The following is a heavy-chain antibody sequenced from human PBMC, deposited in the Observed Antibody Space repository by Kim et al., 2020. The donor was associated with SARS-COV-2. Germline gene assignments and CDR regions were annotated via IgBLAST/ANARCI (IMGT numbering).Heavy chain of an antibody. D-gene: IGHD5-18*01. CDR1: GGSISSSSYY. J-gene: IGHJ2*01. V-gene: IGHV4-39*07. CDR3: ARGYSYGYNWYFDL. Sequence: SQTLSLTCTVSGGSISSSSYYWGWIRQPPGKGLEWIGSIYYSGSTYYNPSLKSRVTISVDTSKNQFSLKLSSVTAADTAVYYCARGYSYGYNWYFDLWGRGTLVTVSS. CDR2: IYYSGST.